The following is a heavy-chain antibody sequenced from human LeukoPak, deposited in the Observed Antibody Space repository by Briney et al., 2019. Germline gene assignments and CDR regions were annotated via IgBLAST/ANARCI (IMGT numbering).Heavy chain of an antibody. J-gene: IGHJ6*03. CDR2: ISGSGGNT. CDR1: GFTFRRYG. D-gene: IGHD2-2*01. CDR3: AKGGCSSTSCNYYYYMDV. V-gene: IGHV3-23*01. Sequence: GGSLRLSCAASGFTFRRYGMSWVRQAPGKGLEWVSAISGSGGNTFYADSVKGRFTISRDNSKNTLYLQMNSLRAEDTAVYYCAKGGCSSTSCNYYYYMDVWGKGTTVTISS.